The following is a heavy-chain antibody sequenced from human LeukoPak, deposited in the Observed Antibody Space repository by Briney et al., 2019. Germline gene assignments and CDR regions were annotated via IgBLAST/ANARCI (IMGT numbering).Heavy chain of an antibody. Sequence: SETLSLTCTVSGGSISSYYWSWIRQPPGKGLEWIGYIYYSGSTSYNPSLKSRVTISVDTSKNQFPLKLRSVTAADTAVYYCARARYCSGGSCYDYWGQGTLVTVSS. CDR2: IYYSGST. V-gene: IGHV4-59*01. J-gene: IGHJ4*02. CDR3: ARARYCSGGSCYDY. D-gene: IGHD2-15*01. CDR1: GGSISSYY.